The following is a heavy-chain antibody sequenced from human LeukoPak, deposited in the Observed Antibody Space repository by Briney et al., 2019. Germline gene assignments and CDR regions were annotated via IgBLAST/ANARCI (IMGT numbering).Heavy chain of an antibody. V-gene: IGHV3-21*01. CDR2: ISSSSDHI. J-gene: IGHJ4*02. D-gene: IGHD4-23*01. CDR1: GFTFGDTW. CDR3: ARAPPGYGGNSNC. Sequence: GGSLRLSCAASGFTFGDTWMNWVRQAPGKGLEWVSFISSSSDHIYYADSVKGRFTISRDNAKNSLYLQMNSLRAEDTAVYYCARAPPGYGGNSNCWGQGTLVTVSS.